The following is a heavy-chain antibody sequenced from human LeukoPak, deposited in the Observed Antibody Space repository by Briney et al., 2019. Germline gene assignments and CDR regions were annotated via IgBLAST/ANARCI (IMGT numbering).Heavy chain of an antibody. D-gene: IGHD3-10*01. V-gene: IGHV3-23*01. CDR2: IIGSGGST. J-gene: IGHJ4*02. CDR3: ANRGSGTLDY. Sequence: PGGSLRLSCVASGFSLGNVWMSWVSPAPEEGLEWVSAIIGSGGSTYYADSVKGRFSLSRDNSKNTLYLQMNSLRAEDTAVYYCANRGSGTLDYWGQGTLVTVSS. CDR1: GFSLGNVW.